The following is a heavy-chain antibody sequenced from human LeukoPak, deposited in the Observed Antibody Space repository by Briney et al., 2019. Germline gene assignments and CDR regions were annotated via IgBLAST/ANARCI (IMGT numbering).Heavy chain of an antibody. CDR2: LTGSGRNT. D-gene: IGHD6-6*01. V-gene: IGHV3-23*01. CDR1: GFTFSSYA. J-gene: IGHJ4*02. CDR3: ARMYTGSSSFDY. Sequence: GGSLRLSCAASGFTFSSYAMSWVRQAPGKGLEWVSALTGSGRNTHYADSVRGRFTIASDNAKDTLYLQMNSLRAEDTAIYYCARMYTGSSSFDYWGQGTLVTVS.